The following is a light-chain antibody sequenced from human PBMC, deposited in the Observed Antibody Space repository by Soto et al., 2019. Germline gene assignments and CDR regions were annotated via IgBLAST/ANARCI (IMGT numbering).Light chain of an antibody. V-gene: IGKV1D-12*01. CDR3: QQDDSARCT. CDR2: AAS. CDR1: QGVSSW. J-gene: IGKJ1*01. Sequence: TPMTQSPSSRSASVGDTVTITCRASQGVSSWLAWYQQKPGKAPRLLIYAASSMQSGVPSRFSGSGSGTDFSLTISRLEPEDFAAYYCQQDDSARCTFGLGTKVDIK.